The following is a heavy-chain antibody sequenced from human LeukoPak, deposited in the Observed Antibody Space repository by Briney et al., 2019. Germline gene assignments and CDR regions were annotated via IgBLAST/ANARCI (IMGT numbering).Heavy chain of an antibody. CDR1: GFTVSSIY. CDR3: ARGAQEPFFDS. V-gene: IGHV3-53*01. Sequence: GGSLTLSCAASGFTVSSIYMSWVRQAPGKGLEWVSIIYSGGSTYYADSVKGRFTVSRDNSKNTLFLQMNSLRVEDTALYHCARGAQEPFFDSWGQGTLVTVSS. D-gene: IGHD1-26*01. J-gene: IGHJ4*02. CDR2: IYSGGST.